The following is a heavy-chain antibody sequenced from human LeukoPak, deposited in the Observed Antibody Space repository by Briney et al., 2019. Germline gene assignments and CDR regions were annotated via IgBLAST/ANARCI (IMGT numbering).Heavy chain of an antibody. CDR2: IYYSGST. J-gene: IGHJ6*03. V-gene: IGHV4-59*01. D-gene: IGHD5-24*01. CDR1: GGSISSYY. Sequence: SETLSLTCTVSGGSISSYYWSWIRQPPGKGLEWIGYIYYSGSTNYNPSLKSRVTISVDTSKNQFSLKLSSVTAADTAVYYCAREEDGYNYGGYYYYMDVWGKGTTVTISS. CDR3: AREEDGYNYGGYYYYMDV.